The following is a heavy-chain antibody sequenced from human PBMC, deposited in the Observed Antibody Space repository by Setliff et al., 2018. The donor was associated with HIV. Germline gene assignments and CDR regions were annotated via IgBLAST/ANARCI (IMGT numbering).Heavy chain of an antibody. V-gene: IGHV2-5*01. D-gene: IGHD1-1*01. J-gene: IGHJ4*02. CDR1: GLSLSTSGVG. CDR2: IYWNNNK. CDR3: AYAGRQLRGPYFDF. Sequence: SGPTLVNPTQPLTLTCTFSGLSLSTSGVGVGWIRQSPGKALEWLAFIYWNNNKHYSTSLKSRLTVTKDTSKNRVVFTLTNMDPVDTATYYCAYAGRQLRGPYFDFWCQGTPVTVSS.